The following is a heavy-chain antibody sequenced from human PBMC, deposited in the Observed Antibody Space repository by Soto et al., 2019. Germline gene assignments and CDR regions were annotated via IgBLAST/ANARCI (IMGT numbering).Heavy chain of an antibody. Sequence: PGGSLGLSCAASGFTFSSYAMSWVRQAPGKGLEWVSAISGSGGSTYYADSVKGRFTISRDNSKNTLYLQMNSLRAEDTAVYYCAKNNIPTVPLSEAAYWGQGTLVTVSS. J-gene: IGHJ4*02. CDR2: ISGSGGST. D-gene: IGHD6-25*01. V-gene: IGHV3-23*01. CDR3: AKNNIPTVPLSEAAY. CDR1: GFTFSSYA.